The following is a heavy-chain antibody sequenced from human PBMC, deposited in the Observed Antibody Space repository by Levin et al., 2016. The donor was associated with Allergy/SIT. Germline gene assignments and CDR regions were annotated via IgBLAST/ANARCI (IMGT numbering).Heavy chain of an antibody. J-gene: IGHJ4*02. Sequence: WIRQPPGKGLEWVSGIKGSDSSTYYKASVKGRFTISRDNSKNTLFLEMNSLRAEDTAMYFCAKVGGAKSLAVDYWGQGTLVTVSS. CDR2: IKGSDSST. D-gene: IGHD6-19*01. V-gene: IGHV3-23*01. CDR3: AKVGGAKSLAVDY.